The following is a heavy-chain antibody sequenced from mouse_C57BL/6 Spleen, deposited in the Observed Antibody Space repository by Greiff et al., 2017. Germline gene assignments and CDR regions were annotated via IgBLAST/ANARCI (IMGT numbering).Heavy chain of an antibody. Sequence: QVQLQQPGAELVMPGASVKLSCKASGYTFTSYWMHWVKQRPGQGLEWIGEIDPSDSYTNYNQKFKGKSTLTVDKSSSTAYMQLSSLTSEDSAVYYYASSKSTMVTTRDFDDWGQGTTLTVSS. CDR2: IDPSDSYT. V-gene: IGHV1-69*01. CDR3: ASSKSTMVTTRDFDD. CDR1: GYTFTSYW. D-gene: IGHD2-2*01. J-gene: IGHJ2*01.